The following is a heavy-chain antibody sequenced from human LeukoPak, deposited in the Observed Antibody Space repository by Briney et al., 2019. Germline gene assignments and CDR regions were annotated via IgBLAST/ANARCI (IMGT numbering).Heavy chain of an antibody. J-gene: IGHJ4*02. Sequence: PGGSLRLSCAASGFTFSNAWMSWVRQAPGKGLEWVGRIKSKTDGGTTDYAAPVKGRFTISRDDSKNTLYLQMNSLKTEDTAVYYCTTDPDYVWGSYRSTVLEFDYWGLGTLVTVSS. CDR1: GFTFSNAW. CDR3: TTDPDYVWGSYRSTVLEFDY. V-gene: IGHV3-15*01. CDR2: IKSKTDGGTT. D-gene: IGHD3-16*02.